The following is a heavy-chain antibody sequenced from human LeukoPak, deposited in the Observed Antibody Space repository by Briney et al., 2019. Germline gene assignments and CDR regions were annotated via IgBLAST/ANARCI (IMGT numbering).Heavy chain of an antibody. Sequence: SETLSLTCTVSGDSISSGNFYWSWIRQPAGKGLEWIGRIYTSGSTNYNPSLKSRVNISVDTSKNQFSLKLSSVTAADTAVYYCARGPYYYDSSGCFDYWGQGTLVSVSS. CDR1: GDSISSGNFY. J-gene: IGHJ4*02. V-gene: IGHV4-61*02. CDR3: ARGPYYYDSSGCFDY. D-gene: IGHD3-22*01. CDR2: IYTSGST.